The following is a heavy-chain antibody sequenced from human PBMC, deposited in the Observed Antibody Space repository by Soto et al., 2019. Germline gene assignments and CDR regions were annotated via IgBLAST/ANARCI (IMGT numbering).Heavy chain of an antibody. D-gene: IGHD1-26*01. V-gene: IGHV2-70*04. CDR2: IDWDDDK. CDR3: ARSWGSYLDAFDI. CDR1: GFSLSTSGMR. Sequence: SCPTLVNPTQTLTLTCTFSGFSLSTSGMRVSWIRQPPGKALEWLARIDWDDDKFYSTSLKTRLTISKDTSKNQVVLTMTNMDPVDTATYYCARSWGSYLDAFDIWGQGTMVTVSS. J-gene: IGHJ3*02.